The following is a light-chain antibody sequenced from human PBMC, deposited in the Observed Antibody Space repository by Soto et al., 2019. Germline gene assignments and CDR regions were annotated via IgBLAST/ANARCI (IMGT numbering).Light chain of an antibody. CDR3: QQSYSAPWM. CDR2: GAS. V-gene: IGKV1-39*01. J-gene: IGKJ1*01. Sequence: DIQMTQSPSPLSASVGDRVTISCRTNRTIGTYLSWYQHRPGKPPTLLIYGASTLQRGVPSRFSGSGSRTDFTLVISSLQPEDFATYYCQQSYSAPWMFGPETRVDVK. CDR1: RTIGTY.